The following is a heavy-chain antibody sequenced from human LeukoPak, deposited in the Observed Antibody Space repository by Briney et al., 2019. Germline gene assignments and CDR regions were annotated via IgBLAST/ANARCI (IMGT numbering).Heavy chain of an antibody. Sequence: PGGSLRLSCAASGFTFSDYYISWIRQAPGKGLECVSYITSSGSGSVIYYADSVKGRFTISRDNAKNSLYLQMNSLRAEDTAVYYCARVNTAMAVDYWGQGTLVTVSS. CDR2: ITSSGSGSVI. J-gene: IGHJ4*02. D-gene: IGHD5-18*01. CDR3: ARVNTAMAVDY. V-gene: IGHV3-11*04. CDR1: GFTFSDYY.